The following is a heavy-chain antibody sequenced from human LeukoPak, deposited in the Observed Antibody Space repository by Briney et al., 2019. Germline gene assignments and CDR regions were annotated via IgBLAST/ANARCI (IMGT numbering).Heavy chain of an antibody. CDR1: GYIFTGYW. J-gene: IGHJ4*02. CDR2: INPNSGNT. V-gene: IGHV1-2*02. D-gene: IGHD1-1*01. CDR3: AREMRPATTTLVAY. Sequence: ASVKVSCKASGYIFTGYWIHWVRQAPGQGLEWMGFINPNSGNTNYAQKFQGRVTMTRDTSISTAYMELSSLTSDDTVVYYCAREMRPATTTLVAYWGQGTLVTVSS.